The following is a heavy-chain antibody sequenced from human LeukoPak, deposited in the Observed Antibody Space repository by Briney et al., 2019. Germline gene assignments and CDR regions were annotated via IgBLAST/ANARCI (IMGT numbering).Heavy chain of an antibody. Sequence: SETLSLTCTVSGVSISSSNYYWGWIRQPPGKGLEWIGSIYYSGNTYYNASLKSQVSISIDTSKNQFSLRLTSVTAADTAVYYCAKDTAYSSSWYFFDYWGQGTLVTVSS. J-gene: IGHJ4*02. CDR2: IYYSGNT. D-gene: IGHD6-13*01. CDR3: AKDTAYSSSWYFFDY. V-gene: IGHV4-39*02. CDR1: GVSISSSNYY.